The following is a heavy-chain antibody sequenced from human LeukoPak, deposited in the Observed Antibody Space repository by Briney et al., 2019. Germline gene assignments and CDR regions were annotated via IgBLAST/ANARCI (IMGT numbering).Heavy chain of an antibody. D-gene: IGHD3-10*01. CDR3: ARAVGVRGVISTTPLYYFDY. CDR2: IYYSGST. V-gene: IGHV4-39*07. CDR1: GGSISSSTYY. J-gene: IGHJ4*02. Sequence: SETLSLTCTFSGGSISSSTYYWGWIRQPPGKGLEWIGTIYYSGSTYYNPSLKSRVTISVDTSKNHFSLKVNSVTAADTAVYYCARAVGVRGVISTTPLYYFDYWGQGTLVTVSS.